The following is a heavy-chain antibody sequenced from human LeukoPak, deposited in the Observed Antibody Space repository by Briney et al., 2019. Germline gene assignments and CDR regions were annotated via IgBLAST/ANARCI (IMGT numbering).Heavy chain of an antibody. Sequence: PGGSLRLSCAASGFTFSSYAMSWVRQAPGKGLEWVSAISGSGGSTYFADSVKGRFTISRDNSKNTLYLQTNSLRAEDTAVYYCAKDSSGLIPFDYWGQGTLVTVSS. CDR3: AKDSSGLIPFDY. J-gene: IGHJ4*02. V-gene: IGHV3-23*01. D-gene: IGHD6-19*01. CDR2: ISGSGGST. CDR1: GFTFSSYA.